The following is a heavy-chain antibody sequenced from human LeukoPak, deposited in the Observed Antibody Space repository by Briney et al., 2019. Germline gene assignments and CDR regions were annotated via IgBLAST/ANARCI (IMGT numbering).Heavy chain of an antibody. CDR3: AAAAIDGYNNLDY. Sequence: PSETLSLTCTVSGGSISSYYWSWIRQPPGKGLEWIGYIYYSWSTNYNPSLKSRVTISVDTSKNQFSLKLSSVTAADTAVYYCAAAAIDGYNNLDYWGQGTLVTVSS. CDR1: GGSISSYY. V-gene: IGHV4-59*01. CDR2: IYYSWST. J-gene: IGHJ4*02. D-gene: IGHD5-24*01.